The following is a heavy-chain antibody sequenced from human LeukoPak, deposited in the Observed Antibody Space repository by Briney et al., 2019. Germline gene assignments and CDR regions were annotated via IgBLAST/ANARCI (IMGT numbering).Heavy chain of an antibody. Sequence: ASVKVSCKASGYTFTGYYMHWVRQAPGQGLEWMGWINPNSGGTNYAQKFQGRVTMTRDTSISTAYMELSSLRSEDTAVYYCAGETTWNHAWFDPWGQGTLVTVSS. CDR3: AGETTWNHAWFDP. CDR2: INPNSGGT. V-gene: IGHV1-2*02. CDR1: GYTFTGYY. D-gene: IGHD1-14*01. J-gene: IGHJ5*02.